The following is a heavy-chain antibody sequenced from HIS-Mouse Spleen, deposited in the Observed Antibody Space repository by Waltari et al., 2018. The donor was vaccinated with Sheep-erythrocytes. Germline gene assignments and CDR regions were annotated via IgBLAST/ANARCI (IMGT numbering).Heavy chain of an antibody. CDR3: ARDLGYDILTGYYSDAFDI. D-gene: IGHD3-9*01. J-gene: IGHJ3*02. CDR1: GYSISSGYY. Sequence: QVQLQESGPGLVKPSETLSLTCTVSGYSISSGYYWGWIRQPPGKGLEWIGSIYHSGSTDYNPSRKSRVTISVDTSKNQCSLKLSSVTAADTSVYYCARDLGYDILTGYYSDAFDIWGQGTMVTVSS. CDR2: IYHSGST. V-gene: IGHV4-38-2*02.